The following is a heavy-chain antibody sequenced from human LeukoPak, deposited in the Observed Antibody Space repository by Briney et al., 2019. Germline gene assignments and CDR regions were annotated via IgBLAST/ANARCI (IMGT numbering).Heavy chain of an antibody. V-gene: IGHV1-3*01. CDR1: GYTFIMYA. Sequence: ASVKVSCKASGYTFIMYAVHWARQAPGQGLEWMGWINPGNGKPKYSQKFQGRVTITRDTSASTVYMEVNSLRSEDTAVYYCARVDSSGLFVFDYWGQGTLVTVSS. CDR2: INPGNGKP. CDR3: ARVDSSGLFVFDY. D-gene: IGHD3-22*01. J-gene: IGHJ4*02.